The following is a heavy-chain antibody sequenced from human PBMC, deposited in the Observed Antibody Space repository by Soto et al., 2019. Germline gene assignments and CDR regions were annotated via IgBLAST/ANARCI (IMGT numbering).Heavy chain of an antibody. V-gene: IGHV3-74*01. CDR1: GFTFNTHW. CDR3: ARGGAMGVDY. CDR2: IYFDGITT. D-gene: IGHD2-8*01. J-gene: IGHJ4*02. Sequence: EVQLVESGGGVVQPGGSLRLSCKASGFTFNTHWMHWVRQAPGKGLVWVSRIYFDGITTNYADSVKGRLTVSRDNAKKTVSLHVRTLRDEDTAVYYCARGGAMGVDYGGKGTLVTVSS.